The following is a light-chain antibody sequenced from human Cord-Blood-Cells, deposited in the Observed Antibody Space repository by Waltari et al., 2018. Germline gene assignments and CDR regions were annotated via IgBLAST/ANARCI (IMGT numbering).Light chain of an antibody. CDR2: DVS. V-gene: IGLV2-14*01. CDR1: SSDVGGYNY. Sequence: QSALTQPASVSGSPGQSITISCTGTSSDVGGYNYVSWYQQHPGKDPKLMIYDVSNRPSGFSNRFSGSKSCNTASLTISGLQAEDEADYYCSSYTSSSTLVFGGGTKLTVL. CDR3: SSYTSSSTLV. J-gene: IGLJ2*01.